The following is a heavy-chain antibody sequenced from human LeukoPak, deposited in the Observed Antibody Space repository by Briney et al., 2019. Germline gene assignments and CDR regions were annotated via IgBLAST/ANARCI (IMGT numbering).Heavy chain of an antibody. CDR2: IYPGDSDT. CDR1: GYSFTSYW. V-gene: IGHV5-51*01. D-gene: IGHD3-10*01. Sequence: GESLKISCKGSGYSFTSYWIGWVRQMPGKGREWMGIIYPGDSDTRYSPSFQGQVTISADKSISTAYLQWSSLKASDTAMYYCARHLGTDYGSGTYDYWGQGTLVTVSS. CDR3: ARHLGTDYGSGTYDY. J-gene: IGHJ4*02.